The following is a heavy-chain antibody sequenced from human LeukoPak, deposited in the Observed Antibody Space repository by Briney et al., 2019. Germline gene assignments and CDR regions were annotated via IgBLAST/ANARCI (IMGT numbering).Heavy chain of an antibody. CDR1: SGSINSYY. Sequence: PSETLSLTCTVSSGSINSYYWSWIRQPPGKGREWIGYIYYSGSTNYNPSLKSRVTISVDTSKNQFSLKLSSVTAADTAVYYCARAQYYGSGSYMNWFDPWGQGTLVTVSS. V-gene: IGHV4-59*01. CDR2: IYYSGST. CDR3: ARAQYYGSGSYMNWFDP. D-gene: IGHD3-10*01. J-gene: IGHJ5*02.